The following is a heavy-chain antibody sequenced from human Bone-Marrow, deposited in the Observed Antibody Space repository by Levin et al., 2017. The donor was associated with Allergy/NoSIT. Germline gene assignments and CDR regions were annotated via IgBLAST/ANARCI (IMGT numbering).Heavy chain of an antibody. D-gene: IGHD6-6*01. J-gene: IGHJ6*02. Sequence: SCTVSRGSISSADYSWSWIRQPPGKALEWIGYIYKSGRTSYNPALESRVTISVDTSKNQFSLKLSSVTAADTAVYYCARATSSYYYYGLDVWGQGTTVTVSS. CDR2: IYKSGRT. CDR3: ARATSSYYYYGLDV. V-gene: IGHV4-30-4*01. CDR1: RGSISSADYS.